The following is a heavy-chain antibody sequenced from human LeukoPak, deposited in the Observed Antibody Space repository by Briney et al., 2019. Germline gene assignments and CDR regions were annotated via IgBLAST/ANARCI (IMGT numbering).Heavy chain of an antibody. CDR2: INPGGGNT. V-gene: IGHV1-46*01. CDR3: ARIRDGYNDAYDI. Sequence: ASVKVSCKASGYTFTNYYMYWVRHAPGQGLEWMGLINPGGGNTNYAQNFQGRVTMTRDTSTSTFYMELSSLRSEATAIYYCARIRDGYNDAYDIWGRGTVVTVPS. J-gene: IGHJ3*02. CDR1: GYTFTNYY. D-gene: IGHD5-24*01.